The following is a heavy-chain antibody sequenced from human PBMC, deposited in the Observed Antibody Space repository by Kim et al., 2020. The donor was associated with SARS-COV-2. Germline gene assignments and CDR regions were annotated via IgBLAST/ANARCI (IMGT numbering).Heavy chain of an antibody. CDR3: ARVQYDDYGGRYFDY. Sequence: GGSLRLSCVVSGFTVSSDYVTWVRQAPGKGLEWVSVIPAGASTYYAVAAEGRFTISRDNSKNTVYLQMNSLRVADTAVYYCARVQYDDYGGRYFDYWGQGTLVTVSS. CDR1: GFTVSSDY. V-gene: IGHV3-53*01. CDR2: IPAGAST. J-gene: IGHJ4*02. D-gene: IGHD4-17*01.